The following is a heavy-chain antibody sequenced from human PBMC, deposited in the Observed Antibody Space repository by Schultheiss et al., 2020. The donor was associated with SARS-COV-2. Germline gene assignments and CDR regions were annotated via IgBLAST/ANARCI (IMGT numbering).Heavy chain of an antibody. Sequence: SETLSLTCAVYGGSFSGYYWSWIRQPPGKGLEWIGEINHSGSTNYNPSLKSRVTISVDTSKNQFSLKLSSVTAADTAVYYCAREFRYGMDVWGQGTTVTVSS. V-gene: IGHV4-34*01. CDR3: AREFRYGMDV. J-gene: IGHJ6*02. CDR2: INHSGST. CDR1: GGSFSGYY.